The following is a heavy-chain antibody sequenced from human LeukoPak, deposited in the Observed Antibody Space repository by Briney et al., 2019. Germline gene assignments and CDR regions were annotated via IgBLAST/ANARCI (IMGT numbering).Heavy chain of an antibody. CDR1: RFTFSSYE. CDR2: ISSSGSTI. V-gene: IGHV3-48*03. J-gene: IGHJ4*01. D-gene: IGHD5-24*01. Sequence: RGCLRLSCAASRFTFSSYEVNWVRQAPGKGLEWVSYISSSGSTIYYADSVKGRFTISRDNAKNSLYLQMKRVSGKDTAVEDRARGDGYNVYYRGDGTLVTASP. CDR3: ARGDGYNVYY.